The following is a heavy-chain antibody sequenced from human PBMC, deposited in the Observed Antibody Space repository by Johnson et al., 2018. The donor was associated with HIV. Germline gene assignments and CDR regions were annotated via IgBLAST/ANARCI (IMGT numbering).Heavy chain of an antibody. D-gene: IGHD1-7*01. V-gene: IGHV3-11*01. CDR3: TTDYTYPRISGTTGSAFYI. CDR1: GFTFSDYY. J-gene: IGHJ3*02. CDR2: ISSSGTTI. Sequence: QVQLVESGGGLVKPGGSLRLSCAASGFTFSDYYMSWIRQAPGKGLEWVSYISSSGTTIYYADSVKGRFTISRDNSKNTLYLQINSLKTEDTAVYYCTTDYTYPRISGTTGSAFYIWGQGTMVTVPS.